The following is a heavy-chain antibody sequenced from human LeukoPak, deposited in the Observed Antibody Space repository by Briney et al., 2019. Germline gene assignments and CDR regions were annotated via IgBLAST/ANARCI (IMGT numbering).Heavy chain of an antibody. CDR2: ISSSSSYI. CDR3: ARDTADYFLYMDV. J-gene: IGHJ6*03. V-gene: IGHV3-21*01. D-gene: IGHD2/OR15-2a*01. Sequence: GGSLRLSCTASGFTFSSYSMNWVRQAPGKGLEWVSSISSSSSYIYYADSVKGRFTISRDNAKNSLYLQMNSLRAEDTAVYYCARDTADYFLYMDVWGKGTTVTVSS. CDR1: GFTFSSYS.